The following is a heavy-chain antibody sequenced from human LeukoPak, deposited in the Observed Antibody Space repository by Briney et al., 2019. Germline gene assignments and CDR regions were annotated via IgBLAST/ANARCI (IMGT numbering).Heavy chain of an antibody. CDR1: GFTFSSYS. Sequence: PGGSLRLSCAASGFTFSSYSMNWVRQAPGKGLEWVSYISSSSSTIYYADSVKGRFTISRDNAKNSLYLQMNSLRAEDTAVYYCAKVFRDYGDYYYYYYYMDVWGKGTTVTVSS. J-gene: IGHJ6*03. CDR2: ISSSSSTI. CDR3: AKVFRDYGDYYYYYYYMDV. D-gene: IGHD4-17*01. V-gene: IGHV3-48*01.